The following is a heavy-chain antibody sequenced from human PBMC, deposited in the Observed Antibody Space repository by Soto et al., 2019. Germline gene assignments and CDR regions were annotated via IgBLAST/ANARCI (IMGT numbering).Heavy chain of an antibody. Sequence: GESLKISCKGSGYSFTSYWISWVRQMPGKGLEWTGRIDPSGSYTTYSPSFQGHVTISADKSISTAYLQWSSLKASDTAMYYCARRAYSRSWPKGNWFDPWGQGTLVTVSS. D-gene: IGHD6-13*01. J-gene: IGHJ5*02. CDR2: IDPSGSYT. CDR1: GYSFTSYW. V-gene: IGHV5-10-1*01. CDR3: ARRAYSRSWPKGNWFDP.